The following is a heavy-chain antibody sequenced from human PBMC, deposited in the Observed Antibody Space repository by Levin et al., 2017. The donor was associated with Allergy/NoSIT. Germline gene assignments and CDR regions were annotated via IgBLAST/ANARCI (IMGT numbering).Heavy chain of an antibody. J-gene: IGHJ4*02. CDR2: IGGGVGGT. D-gene: IGHD3-10*01. Sequence: GESLKISCAASGFTFPNYAMNWVRQAPAKGLEWVSGIGGGVGGTFYADSVKGRFTISRDNSKNTLYLEINNLRVEDTALYYCTKGTINMVRGATPPPYDHWGQGTQVTVSS. V-gene: IGHV3-23*01. CDR1: GFTFPNYA. CDR3: TKGTINMVRGATPPPYDH.